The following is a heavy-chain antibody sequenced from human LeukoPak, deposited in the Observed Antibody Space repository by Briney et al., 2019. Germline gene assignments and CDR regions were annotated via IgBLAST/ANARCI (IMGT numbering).Heavy chain of an antibody. Sequence: PSETLSLTCTVSGASISSYYWNWIRQPAGRGLEWIGRIYPSGSTSYNPSLESRLTMSVDTFKNHFSLKLSSVTAADTAAYYCARVARYTSSCFMDFWGQGTLVTVSS. J-gene: IGHJ4*02. V-gene: IGHV4-4*07. CDR3: ARVARYTSSCFMDF. CDR2: IYPSGST. CDR1: GASISSYY. D-gene: IGHD6-13*01.